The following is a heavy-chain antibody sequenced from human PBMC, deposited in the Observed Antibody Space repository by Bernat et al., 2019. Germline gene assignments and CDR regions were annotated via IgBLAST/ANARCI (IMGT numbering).Heavy chain of an antibody. J-gene: IGHJ4*02. CDR2: ISSSGSTI. CDR3: ARSDFWSGHVSPGFDY. V-gene: IGHV3-48*03. Sequence: EVQLVESGGGLVQPGGSLRLSCAASGFTFSSYEMNWVRQAPGKGLEWVSYISSSGSTIYYADSVKGRFTISRDNAKNSLYLQMNSLRAEDTAVYYCARSDFWSGHVSPGFDYWGQGTLVTVSS. CDR1: GFTFSSYE. D-gene: IGHD3-3*01.